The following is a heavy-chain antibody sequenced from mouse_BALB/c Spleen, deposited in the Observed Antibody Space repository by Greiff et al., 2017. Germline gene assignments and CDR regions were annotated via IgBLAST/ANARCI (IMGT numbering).Heavy chain of an antibody. J-gene: IGHJ4*01. CDR2: IYSGDGDT. CDR3: ARSQLHGDY. V-gene: IGHV1-87*01. Sequence: VQLEESGAELVRPWASVKLSCKASGYTFTRYWMQWVKQRPGQGLEWLGAIYSGDGDTRYTQKFKGKATLTADKSSSTAYMQLSSLASEDSAVYYGARSQLHGDYWGQGTSVTVSA. D-gene: IGHD1-1*01. CDR1: GYTFTRYW.